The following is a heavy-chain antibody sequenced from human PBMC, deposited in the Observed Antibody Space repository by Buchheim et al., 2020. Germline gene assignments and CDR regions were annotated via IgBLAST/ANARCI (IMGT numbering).Heavy chain of an antibody. J-gene: IGHJ5*02. D-gene: IGHD6-6*01. CDR3: AKDLTPYSSSQGSGNWFDP. V-gene: IGHV3-30*18. CDR1: GFTFSSYG. CDR2: ISYDGSNK. Sequence: QVQLVESGGGVVQPGRSLRLSCAASGFTFSSYGMHWVRQAPGKGLEWVAVISYDGSNKYYADSVKGRFTISRDNSKNTLSLQMNSLRAEDTAVYYCAKDLTPYSSSQGSGNWFDPWGQGTL.